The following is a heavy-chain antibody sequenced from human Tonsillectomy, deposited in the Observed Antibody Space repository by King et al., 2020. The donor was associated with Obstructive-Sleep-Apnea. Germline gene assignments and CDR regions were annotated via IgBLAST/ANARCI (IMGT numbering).Heavy chain of an antibody. J-gene: IGHJ4*02. CDR2: IYYSGRT. CDR1: GGSISSSSYY. V-gene: IGHV4-39*01. CDR3: ARHIYGDYVYFDY. Sequence: QLQESGPGLVKPSETLSLTCTVSGGSISSSSYYWGWIRQPPGKGLEWIGSIYYSGRTYYNPSLKSRVTISVDTSKNQFSLKLSSVTAADTAVYYCARHIYGDYVYFDYWGQGTLVTVSS. D-gene: IGHD4-17*01.